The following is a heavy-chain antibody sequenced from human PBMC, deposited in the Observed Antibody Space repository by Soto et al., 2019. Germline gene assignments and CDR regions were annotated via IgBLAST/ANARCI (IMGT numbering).Heavy chain of an antibody. D-gene: IGHD3-10*01. CDR1: GFPISSYS. J-gene: IGHJ3*02. Sequence: GSLRLSCAASGFPISSYSMSWVRQAPGKGLEWVSTFRGSGDGTYYADSVKGRFTVSRDNSNNQLYLQMNGLRAEDTAVYYCAKGPDPGAFDIWGQGTMVTVSS. V-gene: IGHV3-23*01. CDR2: FRGSGDGT. CDR3: AKGPDPGAFDI.